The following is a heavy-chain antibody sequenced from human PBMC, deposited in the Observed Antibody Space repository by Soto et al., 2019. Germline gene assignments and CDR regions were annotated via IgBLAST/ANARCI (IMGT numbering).Heavy chain of an antibody. Sequence: TLSLTCTVSGGSIGSYHWSWVRQPPGKGLEWIASVYYTGTTNYNPSLGSRVTISIDAPENQISLKLTSVTAADTAFYSCAIHTVLTGMFDFWGQGTLATVSS. CDR2: VYYTGTT. D-gene: IGHD4-17*01. V-gene: IGHV4-59*08. CDR1: GGSIGSYH. J-gene: IGHJ4*02. CDR3: AIHTVLTGMFDF.